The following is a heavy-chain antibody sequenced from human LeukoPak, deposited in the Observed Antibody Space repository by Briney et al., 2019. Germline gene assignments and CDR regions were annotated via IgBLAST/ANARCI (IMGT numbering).Heavy chain of an antibody. D-gene: IGHD4-17*01. CDR3: ARKATVTTYDWFDP. CDR2: ISAYNGNT. CDR1: GYTFTSYG. Sequence: GASVKVSCKASGYTFTSYGISWVRQAPGRGLEWMGWISAYNGNTNYAQKLQGRVTMTTDTSTSTAYMELRSLRSDDTAVYYCARKATVTTYDWFDPWGQGTLVTVSS. J-gene: IGHJ5*02. V-gene: IGHV1-18*01.